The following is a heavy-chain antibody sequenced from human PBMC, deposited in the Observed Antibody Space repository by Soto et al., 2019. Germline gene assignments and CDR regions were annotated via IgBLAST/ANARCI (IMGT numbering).Heavy chain of an antibody. D-gene: IGHD1-7*01. Sequence: GGSLRLSCAASGFTVSSNYMSWVRQAPGKGLEWVSVIYSGGSTYYGDSVKGRFTISRDNSKNTLYLQMNSLRAEDTAVYYCARDKLAQYAFDIWGQGTMVTVSS. CDR1: GFTVSSNY. CDR3: ARDKLAQYAFDI. CDR2: IYSGGST. J-gene: IGHJ3*02. V-gene: IGHV3-66*01.